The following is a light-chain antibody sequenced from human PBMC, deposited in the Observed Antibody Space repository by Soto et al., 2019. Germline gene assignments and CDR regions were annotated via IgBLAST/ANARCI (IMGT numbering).Light chain of an antibody. CDR3: CSYAGSTADV. J-gene: IGLJ2*01. CDR1: SSDVGGYNF. Sequence: QSALTQPASVSASPGQSVTISCTGTSSDVGGYNFVSWYQQHPGKAPKLMIYEDIKRPSGVSNRFSGSKSGNTASLTISGLQAEDEADYYCCSYAGSTADVFGRGTKLTVL. CDR2: EDI. V-gene: IGLV2-23*01.